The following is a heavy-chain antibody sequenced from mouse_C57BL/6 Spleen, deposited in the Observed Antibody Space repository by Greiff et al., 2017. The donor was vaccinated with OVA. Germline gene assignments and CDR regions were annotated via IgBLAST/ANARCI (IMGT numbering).Heavy chain of an antibody. CDR2: IRNKDNGHTT. J-gene: IGHJ3*01. V-gene: IGHV7-3*01. Sequence: EVHLVESGGGLVQPGGSLSLSCAASGFTFTDYYMSWVRQPPGKALEWLGFIRNKDNGHTTEYSASVKGRFTISRDNSQSILYLQMNALRAEDSATYYCASGGYYEGFAYWGQGTLVTVSA. CDR1: GFTFTDYY. CDR3: ASGGYYEGFAY. D-gene: IGHD2-3*01.